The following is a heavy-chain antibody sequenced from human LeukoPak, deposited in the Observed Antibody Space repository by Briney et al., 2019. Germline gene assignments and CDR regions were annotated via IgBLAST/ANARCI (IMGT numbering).Heavy chain of an antibody. J-gene: IGHJ4*02. CDR1: GYSFTSYG. V-gene: IGHV1-18*01. D-gene: IGHD3-10*01. CDR2: ISAYNGNT. Sequence: GESLKISCKGSGYSFTSYGISWVRQAPGQGLEWMGWISAYNGNTNYAQKLQGRVTMTTDTSTSTAYMELRSLRSDDTAVYYCARDPVRWPGTSDYWGQGTLVTVSS. CDR3: ARDPVRWPGTSDY.